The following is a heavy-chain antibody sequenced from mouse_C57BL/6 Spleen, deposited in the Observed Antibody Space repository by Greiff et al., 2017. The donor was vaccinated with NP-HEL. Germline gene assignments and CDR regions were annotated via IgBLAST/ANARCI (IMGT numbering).Heavy chain of an antibody. V-gene: IGHV3-6*01. D-gene: IGHD3-2*02. Sequence: VQLQQSGPGLVKPSQSLSLTCSVTGYSITSGYYWNWIRQFPGNKLEWMGYISYDGSNNYNPSLKNRISITRDTSKNQFFLKLNSVTTEDTATYYCARAAQVFFDYWGQGTTLTVSS. J-gene: IGHJ2*01. CDR1: GYSITSGYY. CDR2: ISYDGSN. CDR3: ARAAQVFFDY.